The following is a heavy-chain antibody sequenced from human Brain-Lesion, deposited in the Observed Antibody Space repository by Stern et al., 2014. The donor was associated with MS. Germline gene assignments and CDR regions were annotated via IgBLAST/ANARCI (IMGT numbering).Heavy chain of an antibody. V-gene: IGHV4-61*02. D-gene: IGHD5-18*01. Sequence: VQLLESGPGLVKPSQTLSLTCTVSGGSISSGSDYWSWIRQPVGKGLEWIGRIHPSGSAFYTPSLKSRVPISTDTSMNQFSLELNSATAADTAIYYCASGYRIFDYWGQGILGTVSS. CDR2: IHPSGSA. CDR3: ASGYRIFDY. J-gene: IGHJ4*02. CDR1: GGSISSGSDY.